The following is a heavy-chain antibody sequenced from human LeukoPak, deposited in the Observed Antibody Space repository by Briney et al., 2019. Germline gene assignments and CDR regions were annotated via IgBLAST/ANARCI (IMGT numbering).Heavy chain of an antibody. CDR3: AKASREYDSSGYYWSTPAAEPFDY. D-gene: IGHD3-22*01. CDR1: GFTFSGYA. CDR2: ISGSGGST. V-gene: IGHV3-23*01. J-gene: IGHJ4*02. Sequence: PGGSLRLSCAASGFTFSGYAMSWVRQAPGKGLEWVSAISGSGGSTYYADSVKGRFTISRDNSKNTLYLQMNSLRAEDTAVYYCAKASREYDSSGYYWSTPAAEPFDYWGQGTLVTVSS.